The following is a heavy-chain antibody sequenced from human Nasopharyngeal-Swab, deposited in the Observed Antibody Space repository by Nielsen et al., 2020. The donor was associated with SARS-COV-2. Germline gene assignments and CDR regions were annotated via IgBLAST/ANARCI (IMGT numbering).Heavy chain of an antibody. J-gene: IGHJ5*02. CDR1: GFTFRSHA. CDR3: AKVQGIAAADNWFDP. D-gene: IGHD6-13*01. V-gene: IGHV3-23*01. Sequence: GGSLRLSCAASGFTFRSHAMSWARQAPGKGLEWVSGISFGGVSTYYADSVKGRFTISRDNSKNTLYLQMNSLRAEDTAVYYCAKVQGIAAADNWFDPWGQGTLVTVSS. CDR2: ISFGGVST.